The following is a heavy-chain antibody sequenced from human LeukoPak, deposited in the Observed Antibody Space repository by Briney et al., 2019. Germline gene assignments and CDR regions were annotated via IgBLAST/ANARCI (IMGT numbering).Heavy chain of an antibody. J-gene: IGHJ4*02. CDR1: GFTFDDYA. Sequence: GGSLRLSCAASGFTFDDYAMHWVRQAPGQGLEWVSLISGDGGSTYYAGSVKGRFTISRDNSKNSLYLQMNSLRTEDTALYYRAKDSGIGYFDDYWGQGTLVTVSS. V-gene: IGHV3-43*02. D-gene: IGHD3-9*01. CDR3: AKDSGIGYFDDY. CDR2: ISGDGGST.